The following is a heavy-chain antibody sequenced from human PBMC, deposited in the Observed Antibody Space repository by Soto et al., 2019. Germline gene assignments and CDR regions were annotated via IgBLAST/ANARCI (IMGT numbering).Heavy chain of an antibody. J-gene: IGHJ6*02. V-gene: IGHV3-9*01. CDR1: GFTFDDYA. CDR3: AKDIGWVAATTIYYGMDV. Sequence: TGGSLRLSCAASGFTFDDYAMHWVRQAPGKGLEWVSGISWNSGSIGYADSVKGRFTISRDNAKNSLYLQMNSLRAEDTALYYCAKDIGWVAATTIYYGMDVWGQGTTVTVSS. CDR2: ISWNSGSI. D-gene: IGHD2-15*01.